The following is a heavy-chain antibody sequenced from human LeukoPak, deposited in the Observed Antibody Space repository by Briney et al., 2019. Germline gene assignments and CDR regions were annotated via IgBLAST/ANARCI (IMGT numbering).Heavy chain of an antibody. CDR1: GGSVSSGGYS. CDR3: ARDQRVWLGELTSGSYGMDV. V-gene: IGHV4-30-2*01. D-gene: IGHD3-10*01. CDR2: IYHSGST. J-gene: IGHJ6*02. Sequence: SETLSLTCTVSGGSVSSGGYSWSWIRQPPGKGLEWIGYIYHSGSTYYNPSLKSRVTISVDRSKNQFSLKLSSVTAADTAVYYCARDQRVWLGELTSGSYGMDVWGQGTTVTVSS.